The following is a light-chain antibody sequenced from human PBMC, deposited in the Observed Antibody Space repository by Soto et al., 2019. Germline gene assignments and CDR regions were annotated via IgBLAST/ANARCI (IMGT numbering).Light chain of an antibody. V-gene: IGKV1-39*01. CDR1: QSISNR. Sequence: DIQMTQSPSTLSASVGDRVTITCRASQSISNRLNWYQQQPGKAPKLLIYTASNLQSGVPSRFSGSGSGTDFTLTINSMQTADFARYYCQQSYTKRITFGPGTKVDIK. J-gene: IGKJ3*01. CDR2: TAS. CDR3: QQSYTKRIT.